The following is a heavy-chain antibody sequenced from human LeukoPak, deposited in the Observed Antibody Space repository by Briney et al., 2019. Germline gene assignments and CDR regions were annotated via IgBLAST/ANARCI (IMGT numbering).Heavy chain of an antibody. J-gene: IGHJ6*02. CDR3: ARDMTAAARAYYYYGMDV. CDR2: INAGNGNT. CDR1: GYTLTSYA. D-gene: IGHD6-13*01. Sequence: ASVKVSCKASGYTLTSYAMHWVRQAPGQRLEWMGWINAGNGNTKYSQKFQGRVTITRDTSASTAYMELSSLRSEDTAVYYCARDMTAAARAYYYYGMDVWGQGTTVTVSS. V-gene: IGHV1-3*01.